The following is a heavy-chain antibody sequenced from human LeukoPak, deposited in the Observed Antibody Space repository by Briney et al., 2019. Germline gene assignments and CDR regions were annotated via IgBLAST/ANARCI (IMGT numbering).Heavy chain of an antibody. CDR2: ISAYNGNT. CDR1: GYTFTGYY. CDR3: ARDSTVTTTYNYYYYMDV. Sequence: GASVKVSCKASGYTFTGYYMHWVRQAPGQGLEWMGWISAYNGNTNYAQKLQGRVTMTTDTSTSTAYMELRSLRSDDTAVYYCARDSTVTTTYNYYYYMDVWGKGTTVTISS. V-gene: IGHV1-18*04. J-gene: IGHJ6*03. D-gene: IGHD4-17*01.